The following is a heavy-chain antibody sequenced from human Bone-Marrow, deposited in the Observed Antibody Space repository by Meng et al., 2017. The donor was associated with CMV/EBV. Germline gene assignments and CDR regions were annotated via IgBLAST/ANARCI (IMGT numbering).Heavy chain of an antibody. CDR2: LNGDGGST. CDR1: GFTFTDYW. D-gene: IGHD3-10*01. V-gene: IGHV3-74*01. Sequence: GESLKISCAASGFTFTDYWMHWVRQAPGKGLVWVSRLNGDGGSTNYVHSVRGRFTISRDNAKNMLYLQMNSLSAEDTAVYYCARGGGSHPDYYYGMDVWGQGTTVTVSS. J-gene: IGHJ6*02. CDR3: ARGGGSHPDYYYGMDV.